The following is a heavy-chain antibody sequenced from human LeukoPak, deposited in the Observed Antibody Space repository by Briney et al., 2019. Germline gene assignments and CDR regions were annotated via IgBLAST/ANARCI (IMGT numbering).Heavy chain of an antibody. D-gene: IGHD2-2*01. V-gene: IGHV4-34*01. CDR2: INHSGST. CDR3: AREEVVVVPAAMRTYNWFDP. Sequence: SETLSLTCAVYGGSFSGYYWSRIRQPPGKGLEWIGEINHSGSTNYNPSLKSRVTISVDTSKNQFSLKLSSVTAADTAVYYCAREEVVVVPAAMRTYNWFDPWGQGTLVTVSS. CDR1: GGSFSGYY. J-gene: IGHJ5*02.